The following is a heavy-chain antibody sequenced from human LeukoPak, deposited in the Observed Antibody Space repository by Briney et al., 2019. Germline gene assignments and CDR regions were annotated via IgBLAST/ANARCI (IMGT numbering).Heavy chain of an antibody. CDR3: TRDLMDYDVSTGLHHYYMDV. Sequence: PGGSLRLSCAASGFTFSSHWMHWVRQDPRKGLVWVSRINGDGRNINYADSVRGRFTISRDNAKNTLYLQMNTLRVEDTAVYYCTRDLMDYDVSTGLHHYYMDVWGQGTTVTVSS. J-gene: IGHJ6*02. CDR1: GFTFSSHW. D-gene: IGHD3-9*01. V-gene: IGHV3-74*01. CDR2: INGDGRNI.